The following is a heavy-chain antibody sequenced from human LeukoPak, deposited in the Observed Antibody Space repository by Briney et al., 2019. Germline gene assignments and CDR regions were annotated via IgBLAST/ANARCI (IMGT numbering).Heavy chain of an antibody. V-gene: IGHV3-7*03. CDR2: IKQDGSEK. J-gene: IGHJ4*02. D-gene: IGHD2-2*01. Sequence: GGSLRLSCAASGFTFSSYWMSWVRQAPGKGLEWVANIKQDGSEKYYVDSVKGRFTISRDNAKNSLYLQMSSLRAEDTAVYYCARDCSSTSCWNGGFDYWGQGTLVTVSS. CDR1: GFTFSSYW. CDR3: ARDCSSTSCWNGGFDY.